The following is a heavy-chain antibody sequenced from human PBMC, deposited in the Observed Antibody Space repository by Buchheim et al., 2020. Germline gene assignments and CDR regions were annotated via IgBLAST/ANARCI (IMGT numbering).Heavy chain of an antibody. CDR3: ARVAIAAGDHDAFDI. CDR1: RFTFSSYW. Sequence: EVQLVESGGGLVQPGGSLRLSCAASRFTFSSYWMHWVRQAPGKGLVWVSRINGDGSSRSYADSVKGRFTISRDNAENTLYLQTNSLRAEDTAVYYCARVAIAAGDHDAFDIWGQGT. J-gene: IGHJ3*02. D-gene: IGHD3-10*01. V-gene: IGHV3-74*01. CDR2: INGDGSSR.